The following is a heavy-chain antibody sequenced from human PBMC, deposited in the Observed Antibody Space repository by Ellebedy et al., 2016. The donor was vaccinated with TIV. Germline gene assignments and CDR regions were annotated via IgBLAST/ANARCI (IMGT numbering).Heavy chain of an antibody. Sequence: GESLKISCAASGFTFSSFVMSWVRQAPGKGLEWVSAISGRGGSTYYADSVKGRCTISRDISRNTLYLQMNSLRAEDTAVYYCAKDRALGSCTGGSCNTKWGQGTLVTVSS. CDR3: AKDRALGSCTGGSCNTK. V-gene: IGHV3-23*01. CDR1: GFTFSSFV. CDR2: ISGRGGST. J-gene: IGHJ4*02. D-gene: IGHD2-15*01.